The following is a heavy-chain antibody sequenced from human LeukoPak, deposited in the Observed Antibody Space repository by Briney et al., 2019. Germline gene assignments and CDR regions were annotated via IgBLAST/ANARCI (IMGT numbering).Heavy chain of an antibody. Sequence: ASVKVSCKASGYTFTGYYIRWVRQAPGQGPEWMGWINPNSGGTNYTQKFQGRVTMPRDTSISTAYMELSRLTSDDTAVYYCARPPHYYYGTDVWGQGTIIIVSS. CDR1: GYTFTGYY. CDR2: INPNSGGT. J-gene: IGHJ6*02. V-gene: IGHV1-2*02. CDR3: ARPPHYYYGTDV.